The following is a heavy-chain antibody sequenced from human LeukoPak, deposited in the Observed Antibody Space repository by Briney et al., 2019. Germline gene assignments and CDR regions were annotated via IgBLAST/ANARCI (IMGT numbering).Heavy chain of an antibody. CDR1: GGSFSGYY. J-gene: IGHJ1*01. Sequence: TSETLSFTCAVYGGSFSGYYWSWIRQPPGKGLEWLGETNHSGSTNYNPSLKSRVTISVDTSKNQFSLKLSSVTAADTAVYYCARGLYSSGWYRRYFQHWGQGTLVTVSS. D-gene: IGHD6-19*01. CDR3: ARGLYSSGWYRRYFQH. CDR2: TNHSGST. V-gene: IGHV4-34*01.